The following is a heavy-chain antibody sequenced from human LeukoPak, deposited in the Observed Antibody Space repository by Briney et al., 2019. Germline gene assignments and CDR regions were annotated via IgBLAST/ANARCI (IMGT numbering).Heavy chain of an antibody. J-gene: IGHJ4*02. CDR3: ARGGPAYYYDSSGYVLDY. CDR2: IYSGGST. Sequence: GGSLRLSCAASGFTVSSNYMSWVRQAPGKGLEWVSVIYSGGSTYYADSVKGRFTISRDNSKNTLYLQMNSLRAEDTAVYYRARGGPAYYYDSSGYVLDYWGQGTLVTVSS. V-gene: IGHV3-53*01. D-gene: IGHD3-22*01. CDR1: GFTVSSNY.